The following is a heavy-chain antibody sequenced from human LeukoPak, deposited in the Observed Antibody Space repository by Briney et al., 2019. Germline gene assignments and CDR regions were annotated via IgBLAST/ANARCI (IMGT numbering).Heavy chain of an antibody. Sequence: ASVKVSCKASGYTFISYTMNWVRQAPGQGLEWMGWINTNTGNPTYAQGFTGRFVFSLDTSVSTAYLQISSLKAEDTAVYYCARVPYNWNDGYYYYYMDVWGKGTTVTVSS. V-gene: IGHV7-4-1*02. CDR2: INTNTGNP. CDR3: ARVPYNWNDGYYYYYMDV. D-gene: IGHD1-1*01. J-gene: IGHJ6*03. CDR1: GYTFISYT.